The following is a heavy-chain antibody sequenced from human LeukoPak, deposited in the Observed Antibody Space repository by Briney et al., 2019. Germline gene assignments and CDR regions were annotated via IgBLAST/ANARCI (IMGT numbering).Heavy chain of an antibody. CDR3: ARDGFVGAADY. V-gene: IGHV3-7*01. D-gene: IGHD6-13*01. J-gene: IGHJ4*02. CDR1: EFIFSGYW. Sequence: GGSPRLSCAASEFIFSGYWMNWVRQAPGEGLEWVANIKQDGSEKQYVDSVRGRFTISRDNAKNSLYPQMNSLRVEDTAVYYCARDGFVGAADYWGQGTLVTVSS. CDR2: IKQDGSEK.